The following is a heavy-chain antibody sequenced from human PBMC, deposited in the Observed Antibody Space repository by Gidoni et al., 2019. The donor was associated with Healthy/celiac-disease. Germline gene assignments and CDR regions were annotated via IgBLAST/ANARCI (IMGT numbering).Heavy chain of an antibody. V-gene: IGHV4-39*07. J-gene: IGHJ5*02. D-gene: IGHD2-2*01. CDR1: GGSLSSSSYY. Sequence: QLQLQESVPGLVKPSETLSLTCTASGGSLSSSSYYWGWIRQPPGKGLEWIGSIYYSGSTYYNPSLKSRVTISVDTSKNQFSLKLSSVTAADTSVYYCASAYQLPNWFDPWGQGTLVTVSS. CDR3: ASAYQLPNWFDP. CDR2: IYYSGST.